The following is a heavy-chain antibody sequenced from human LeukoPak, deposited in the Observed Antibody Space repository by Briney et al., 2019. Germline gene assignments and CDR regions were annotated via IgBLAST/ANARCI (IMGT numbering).Heavy chain of an antibody. CDR3: AYSGSYGHLGY. D-gene: IGHD1-26*01. J-gene: IGHJ4*02. CDR2: IYSSVST. Sequence: SETLSLTCTVSGGTISSNAYYWAWIRQPPGKGLEWIGSIYSSVSTYYNPSLKSRVTISVDTSKNQFSLRLSSVTAADTALYYCAYSGSYGHLGYWGQGIPVTVSS. V-gene: IGHV4-39*01. CDR1: GGTISSNAYY.